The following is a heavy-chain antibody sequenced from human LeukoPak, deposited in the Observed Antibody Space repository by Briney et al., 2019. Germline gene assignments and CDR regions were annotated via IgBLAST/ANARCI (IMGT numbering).Heavy chain of an antibody. CDR2: IYHSGST. Sequence: SETLSLTCTVSGGSVSSGSYYWSWIRQPPGKGLEWIGCIYHSGSTYCNPSLKSRVTISVDRSKNQFSLKLSSVTAADTAVYYCARDRRYSGYDFYYYYGMDVWGQGTTVTVSS. CDR1: GGSVSSGSYY. J-gene: IGHJ6*02. V-gene: IGHV4-30-2*01. CDR3: ARDRRYSGYDFYYYYGMDV. D-gene: IGHD5-12*01.